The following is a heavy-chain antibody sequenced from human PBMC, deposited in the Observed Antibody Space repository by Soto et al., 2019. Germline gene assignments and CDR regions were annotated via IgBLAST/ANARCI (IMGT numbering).Heavy chain of an antibody. D-gene: IGHD4-17*01. CDR1: GGSISSGGYS. V-gene: IGHV4-30-2*01. CDR2: IYHSGST. CDR3: ARLSTTVTTSNYYGMDV. Sequence: PSETLSLTCAVSGGSISSGGYSWSWIRQPPGKGLEWIGYIYHSGSTYCNPTLKSRVTISVDRSKNQFSLKLSSVTAADTAVYYCARLSTTVTTSNYYGMDVWGQGTTVTVSS. J-gene: IGHJ6*02.